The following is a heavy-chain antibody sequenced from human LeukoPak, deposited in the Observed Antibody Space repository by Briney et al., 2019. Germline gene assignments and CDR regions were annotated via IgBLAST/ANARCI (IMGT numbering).Heavy chain of an antibody. J-gene: IGHJ5*02. CDR3: ARYRYDFWSGYQPYNWFDP. V-gene: IGHV1-2*02. CDR1: GYTFTGYY. D-gene: IGHD3-3*01. CDR2: INPNSGGT. Sequence: GASVKVSCKASGYTFTGYYMHWVRQAPGQGLEWMGWINPNSGGTNYAQKFQGRVTMTRDTSISTAYMELSRLRSDDTAVYYCARYRYDFWSGYQPYNWFDPWGQGTLVTVSS.